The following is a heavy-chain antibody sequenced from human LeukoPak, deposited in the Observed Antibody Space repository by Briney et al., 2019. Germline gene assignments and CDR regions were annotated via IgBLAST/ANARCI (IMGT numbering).Heavy chain of an antibody. CDR2: ISHSGST. D-gene: IGHD5-12*01. CDR3: ARFRRIVATIGYYYYYGMDV. CDR1: GGSFSGYY. Sequence: SETLSLTCAVYGGSFSGYYWSWIRQPPGKGLEWIGYISHSGSTNYNPSLKSRVTISVDTSKNQFSLKLSSVTAADTAVYYCARFRRIVATIGYYYYYGMDVWGKGTTVTVSS. V-gene: IGHV4-34*01. J-gene: IGHJ6*04.